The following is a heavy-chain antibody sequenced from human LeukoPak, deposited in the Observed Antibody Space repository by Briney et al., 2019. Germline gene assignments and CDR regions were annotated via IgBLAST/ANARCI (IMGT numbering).Heavy chain of an antibody. Sequence: SETLSLTCTVSGGSISSGGYYWSWIRQPPGKGLEWIGYIYYSGSTYYNPSLKSRVTISVDRSKNQFSPKLSSLTAADTAVYYCARDYPSGGFDSWGQGTLVTVSS. CDR2: IYYSGST. J-gene: IGHJ4*02. CDR3: ARDYPSGGFDS. CDR1: GGSISSGGYY. V-gene: IGHV4-30-2*01.